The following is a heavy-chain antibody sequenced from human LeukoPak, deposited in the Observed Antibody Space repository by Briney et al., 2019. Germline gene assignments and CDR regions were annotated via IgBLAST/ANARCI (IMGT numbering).Heavy chain of an antibody. D-gene: IGHD6-6*01. CDR2: ISAYNGNT. Sequence: ASVKVSCKASGYTFTSYGISWVRQAPGQGLEWMGWISAYNGNTNYAQKLQGRVTMTEDTSTDTAYMELSSLRSEDTAVYYCATGSIAAPFDYWGQGTLVTVSS. CDR3: ATGSIAAPFDY. V-gene: IGHV1-18*01. J-gene: IGHJ4*02. CDR1: GYTFTSYG.